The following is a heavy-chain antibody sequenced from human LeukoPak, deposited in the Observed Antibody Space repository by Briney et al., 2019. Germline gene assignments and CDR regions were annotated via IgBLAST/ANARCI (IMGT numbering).Heavy chain of an antibody. Sequence: GESLKISCKGSGYSFTSYWIGWVRQMPGKGLEWMGIIYPGDSDTRYSPSLQGQVTISADKSISTAYLQWSSLRASDTAMYYCARLSSYCSSTSCYARNWFDPWGQGTLVTVSS. D-gene: IGHD2-2*01. CDR3: ARLSSYCSSTSCYARNWFDP. V-gene: IGHV5-51*01. J-gene: IGHJ5*02. CDR1: GYSFTSYW. CDR2: IYPGDSDT.